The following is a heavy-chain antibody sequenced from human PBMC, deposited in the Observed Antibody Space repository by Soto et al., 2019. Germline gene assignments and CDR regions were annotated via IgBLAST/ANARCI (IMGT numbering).Heavy chain of an antibody. J-gene: IGHJ3*02. CDR1: GFTFSSYG. D-gene: IGHD1-26*01. CDR2: IWYDGSNK. V-gene: IGHV3-33*01. Sequence: QVQLVESGGGVVQPGRSLRLSCAASGFTFSSYGMHWVRQAPGKGLEWVAVIWYDGSNKYYADSVKGRFPISRDNSKNTRYLQMNSLRAEDTAVYYCARDRDSGSYYGAFDIWGQGTMVTVSS. CDR3: ARDRDSGSYYGAFDI.